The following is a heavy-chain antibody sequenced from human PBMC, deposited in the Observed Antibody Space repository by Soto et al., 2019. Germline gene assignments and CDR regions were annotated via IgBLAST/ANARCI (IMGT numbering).Heavy chain of an antibody. CDR1: GDSISTYY. CDR2: LYDSGST. D-gene: IGHD3-10*01. V-gene: IGHV4-59*01. J-gene: IGHJ6*02. CDR3: ARENYYGSGTYFRLDV. Sequence: QVQLQESGPGLVKPSETLSLTCTVSGDSISTYYWSWIRQPPGKGLEWIGYLYDSGSTHYNPSLKSRVTTSVDTSKNQFSRKLTSVTAADTAVYYCARENYYGSGTYFRLDVWGQGTRVTVSS.